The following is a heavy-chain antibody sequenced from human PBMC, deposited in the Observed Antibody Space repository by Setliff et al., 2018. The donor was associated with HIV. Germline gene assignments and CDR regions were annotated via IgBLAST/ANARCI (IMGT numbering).Heavy chain of an antibody. CDR1: NGSFSGYY. CDR3: AAWGPRYSYAPYFFDS. V-gene: IGHV4-34*01. CDR2: INHSGST. D-gene: IGHD5-18*01. J-gene: IGHJ4*02. Sequence: ETLSLTCAVYNGSFSGYYWTWIRQPPGKGLEWIGEINHSGSTNYSPSLKSRVTISVDASRDQFSLRLSSVTAADTAVYYCAAWGPRYSYAPYFFDSWGQGTLVTVSS.